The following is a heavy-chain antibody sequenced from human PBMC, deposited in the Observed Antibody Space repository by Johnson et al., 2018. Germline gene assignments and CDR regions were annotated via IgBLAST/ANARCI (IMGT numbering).Heavy chain of an antibody. V-gene: IGHV1-46*01. J-gene: IGHJ3*02. CDR2: INPDDGRT. CDR3: ASERLLWFGGGYDAFDI. CDR1: GYSFTSYQ. Sequence: QVQLVQSGAEVQKPGASVKVSCKASGYSFTSYQIHWVRQAPGQGLEWVGVINPDDGRTKYAREFKGRVTMTRDTSTSTVPMELSSLRSADKAVYYFASERLLWFGGGYDAFDIWGRGTMVTVAS. D-gene: IGHD3-10*01.